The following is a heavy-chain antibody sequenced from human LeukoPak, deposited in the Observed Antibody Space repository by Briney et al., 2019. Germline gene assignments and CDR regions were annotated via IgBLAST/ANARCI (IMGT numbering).Heavy chain of an antibody. CDR1: GYTFTGYY. D-gene: IGHD6-19*01. CDR3: ASPSSSGWYLPIMGY. CDR2: INPDSGGT. J-gene: IGHJ4*02. Sequence: GASVKVSCKASGYTFTGYYIHWVRQAPGQGLEWMGWINPDSGGTNYAQKFQGRVTMTWDTSISTAYMELSRLRSDDTAVYYCASPSSSGWYLPIMGYWGQGTLVTVSS. V-gene: IGHV1-2*02.